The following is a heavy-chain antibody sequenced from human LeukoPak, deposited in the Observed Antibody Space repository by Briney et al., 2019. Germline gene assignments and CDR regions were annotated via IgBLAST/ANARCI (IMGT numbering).Heavy chain of an antibody. CDR1: GFTFSSYS. CDR3: ARGGMIGLLLHYFDY. J-gene: IGHJ4*02. D-gene: IGHD3-22*01. CDR2: ISSSSSYI. Sequence: GGSLRLSCAASGFTFSSYSMNWVRQAPGKGLEWVSSISSSSSYIYYADSVKGRFTTSRDNAKNSLYLQMNSLRAEDTAVYYCARGGMIGLLLHYFDYWGQGTLVTVSS. V-gene: IGHV3-21*01.